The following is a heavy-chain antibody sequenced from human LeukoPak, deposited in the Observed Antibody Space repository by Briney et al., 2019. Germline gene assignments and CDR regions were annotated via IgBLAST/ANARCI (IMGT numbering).Heavy chain of an antibody. J-gene: IGHJ2*01. V-gene: IGHV4-59*01. Sequence: SETLSLTCTASGGSISSYYWSWIRQPPGKGLEWIGYIYYSGSTNYNPPLKSRVTISVDTSKNQFSLKLSSVTAADTAVYYCARFQPSVAGLPHWYFDLWGRGTLVTVSS. CDR3: ARFQPSVAGLPHWYFDL. CDR1: GGSISSYY. CDR2: IYYSGST. D-gene: IGHD6-19*01.